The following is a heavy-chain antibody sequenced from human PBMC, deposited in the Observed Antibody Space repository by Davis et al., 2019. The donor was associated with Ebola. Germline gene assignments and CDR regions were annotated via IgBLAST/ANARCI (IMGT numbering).Heavy chain of an antibody. CDR3: ARTTKTNIEDSGLGYNSFDS. CDR2: INLFGST. J-gene: IGHJ5*01. D-gene: IGHD4-17*01. Sequence: SETLSLTCAVYGGSFSGYYWSWIRQPPGKGLEWIGEINLFGSTNYNPSLSSRVAISVDSSKNQFSLKINSVTAADTATYYCARTTKTNIEDSGLGYNSFDSWGQGVLVSVSS. CDR1: GGSFSGYY. V-gene: IGHV4-34*01.